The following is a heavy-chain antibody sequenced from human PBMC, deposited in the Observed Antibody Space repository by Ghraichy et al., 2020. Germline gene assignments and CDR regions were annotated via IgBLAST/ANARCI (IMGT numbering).Heavy chain of an antibody. Sequence: SETLSLTCTVSGGSISSYYWSWIRQPPGKRLEWIGYIYYSGSTNYNPSLKSRVTISVDTSKNQFSLKLSSVTAADTAVYYCARDRGRDSSSWYLDYWGQGTLVTVSS. CDR3: ARDRGRDSSSWYLDY. D-gene: IGHD6-13*01. J-gene: IGHJ4*02. CDR1: GGSISSYY. V-gene: IGHV4-59*01. CDR2: IYYSGST.